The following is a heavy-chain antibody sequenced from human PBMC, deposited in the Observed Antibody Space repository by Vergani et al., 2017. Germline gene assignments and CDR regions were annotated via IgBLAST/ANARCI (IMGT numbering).Heavy chain of an antibody. CDR2: INPNSGGT. D-gene: IGHD3-9*01. CDR3: ARVRVEYFDWLLFFDY. CDR1: GYTFSNYY. Sequence: QVQVVQSGAEVKKSGASVKVSCKTSGYTFSNYYMHWVRQAPGQGLEWMGWINPNSGGTNYAQKFQGRVTMTRDTSISTAYMELSRLRSDDTAVYYCARVRVEYFDWLLFFDYWGQGTLVTVSS. J-gene: IGHJ4*02. V-gene: IGHV1-2*02.